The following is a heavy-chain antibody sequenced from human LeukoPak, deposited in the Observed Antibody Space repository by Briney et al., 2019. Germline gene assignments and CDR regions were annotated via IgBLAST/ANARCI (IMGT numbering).Heavy chain of an antibody. CDR3: ARATYYYDSSGYPYQYGMDV. CDR2: IIPIFGTA. J-gene: IGHJ6*02. D-gene: IGHD3-22*01. CDR1: GGTFSSYA. Sequence: SVKVSCKASGGTFSSYAISWVRQAPGQGLEWMGGIIPIFGTANYAQKFQGRVTITADESTSTAYMELSSLRSEDTAVYYCARATYYYDSSGYPYQYGMDVWGQGTTVTVSS. V-gene: IGHV1-69*01.